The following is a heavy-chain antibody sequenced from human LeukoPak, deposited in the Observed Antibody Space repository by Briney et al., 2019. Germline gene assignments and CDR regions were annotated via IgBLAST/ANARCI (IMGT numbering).Heavy chain of an antibody. Sequence: SGGSLRLSCAASGFTFSSYWMSWVRQAPGKGLEWVANIKQDGSEKYYVDSVKGRFTISRDNAKNSLYLQMNSLRAEDTAVYYCAREGSGSYLYYYYMDVWGKGTTVTVSS. CDR1: GFTFSSYW. J-gene: IGHJ6*03. CDR2: IKQDGSEK. D-gene: IGHD1-26*01. V-gene: IGHV3-7*01. CDR3: AREGSGSYLYYYYMDV.